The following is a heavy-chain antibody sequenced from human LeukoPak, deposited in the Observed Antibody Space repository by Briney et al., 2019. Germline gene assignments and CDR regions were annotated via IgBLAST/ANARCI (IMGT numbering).Heavy chain of an antibody. CDR3: ARGAPNAMLPDPVHDY. CDR1: GFTFSSYW. V-gene: IGHV3-7*03. Sequence: GGSLRLSCTAPGFTFSSYWMSWVRQAPGKGLEWVANIKQDGSEKYYVDSVKGRFTISRDNAKNSLYLQMNSLRAEDTAVYYCARGAPNAMLPDPVHDYWGQGTLVTVSS. D-gene: IGHD2-15*01. J-gene: IGHJ4*02. CDR2: IKQDGSEK.